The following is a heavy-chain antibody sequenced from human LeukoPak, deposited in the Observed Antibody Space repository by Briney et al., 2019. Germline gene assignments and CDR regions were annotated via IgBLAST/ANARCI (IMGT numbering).Heavy chain of an antibody. J-gene: IGHJ5*02. CDR2: IIPIFGTA. Sequence: ASVKVSCKASGGTFSSYAISWVRQAPGQGPEWMGRIIPIFGTANYAQKFQGRVTITKDESTSTAYMELSSLRSEDTAVYYCARDRTVGNDILTGTNWFDPWGQGTLVTVSS. CDR3: ARDRTVGNDILTGTNWFDP. D-gene: IGHD3-9*01. V-gene: IGHV1-69*05. CDR1: GGTFSSYA.